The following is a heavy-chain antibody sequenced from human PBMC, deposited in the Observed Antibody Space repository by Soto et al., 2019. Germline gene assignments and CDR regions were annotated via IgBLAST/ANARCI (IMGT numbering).Heavy chain of an antibody. V-gene: IGHV4-31*03. Sequence: SETLSLTCTVSGGSISSGSYYWSWIRQHPGKGLEWIGYIYYSGSTYYNPSLKSRVTISVDTSKNQFSLKLSSVTAADTAVYYCARGRIQLWSNWFDPWGQGTLVTVSS. D-gene: IGHD5-18*01. J-gene: IGHJ5*02. CDR2: IYYSGST. CDR1: GGSISSGSYY. CDR3: ARGRIQLWSNWFDP.